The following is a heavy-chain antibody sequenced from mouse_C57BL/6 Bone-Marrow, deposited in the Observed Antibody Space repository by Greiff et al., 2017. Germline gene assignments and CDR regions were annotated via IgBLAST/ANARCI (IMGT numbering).Heavy chain of an antibody. Sequence: QVQLQQPGAELVKPGASVKLSCKASGYTFPNYWMHWVKQRPGQGLEWIGMMHPNGGSPDYNEKFKSEATLSVDKSSRTAYMELSSLTSEDSAVYYCARSYDYDDYTMDDWGQGTSVTVSS. CDR3: ARSYDYDDYTMDD. D-gene: IGHD2-4*01. V-gene: IGHV1-64*01. CDR2: MHPNGGSP. CDR1: GYTFPNYW. J-gene: IGHJ4*01.